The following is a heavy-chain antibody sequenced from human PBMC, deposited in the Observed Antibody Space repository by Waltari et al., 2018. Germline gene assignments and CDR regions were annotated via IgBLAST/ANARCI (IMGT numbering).Heavy chain of an antibody. CDR1: GYTFTGYY. V-gene: IGHV1-2*06. CDR2: INPNSGGT. D-gene: IGHD4-17*01. Sequence: QVQLVQSGAEVKKPGASVKVSCKASGYTFTGYYMHWVRQAHGQGLAWMGRINPNSGGTNYAQKFQGRVTMTRDTSISTAYMELSRLRSDDTAVYYCARDLGDYGDFDAFDIWGQGTMVTVSS. J-gene: IGHJ3*02. CDR3: ARDLGDYGDFDAFDI.